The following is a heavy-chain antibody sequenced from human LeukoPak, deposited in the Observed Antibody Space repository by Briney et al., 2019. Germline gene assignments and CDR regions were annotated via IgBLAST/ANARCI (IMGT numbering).Heavy chain of an antibody. CDR2: IYYSGSA. CDR1: GGSISSYY. D-gene: IGHD4-23*01. V-gene: IGHV4-59*01. Sequence: SETLSLTCTVSGGSISSYYWSWIRQPPGKGLEWIGYIYYSGSANYNPSLKSRVTISIDTSKSQLSLKLTSVTAADTAVYYCARGGGYGGYSDYWGQGSLVTVSS. CDR3: ARGGGYGGYSDY. J-gene: IGHJ4*02.